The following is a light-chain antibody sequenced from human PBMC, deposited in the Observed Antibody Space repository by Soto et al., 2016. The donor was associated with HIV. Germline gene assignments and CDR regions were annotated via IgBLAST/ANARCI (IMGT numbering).Light chain of an antibody. Sequence: DIQMTQFPSTLSASIGDRVTITCRASQSVSVWLAWYQQKPGKAPNLLIFKTSTLETGVPSRFSASGSGTDFTLTLSSVQPDDVGTYYCQQYNNVPWTFGQRDQ. CDR2: KTS. CDR1: QSVSVW. J-gene: IGKJ1*01. CDR3: QQYNNVPWT. V-gene: IGKV1-5*03.